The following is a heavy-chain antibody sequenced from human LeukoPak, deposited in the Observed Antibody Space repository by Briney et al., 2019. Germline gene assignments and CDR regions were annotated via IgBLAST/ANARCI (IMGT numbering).Heavy chain of an antibody. CDR3: ARDGYGDYAFDY. CDR1: GFTFSTYS. D-gene: IGHD4-17*01. Sequence: GGSLRLSCAASGFTFSTYSINWVRQAPGKGLEWVSPISSISSYMYYADSVKGRFIISRDNAKNSLYLQMNSLRAEDTAVYYCARDGYGDYAFDYWGQGTLVAVSS. CDR2: ISSISSYM. V-gene: IGHV3-21*01. J-gene: IGHJ4*02.